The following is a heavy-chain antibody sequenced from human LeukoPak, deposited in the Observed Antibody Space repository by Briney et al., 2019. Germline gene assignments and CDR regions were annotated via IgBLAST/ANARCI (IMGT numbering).Heavy chain of an antibody. CDR3: ASRVLMVYPNWFDS. D-gene: IGHD2-8*02. J-gene: IGHJ5*01. CDR2: INHSGGT. CDR1: GGSFSGYY. Sequence: SETLSLTCAVYGGSFSGYYWSWIRQPPGKGLEWIGEINHSGGTNYNPSLKSRVTISVDTSKNQFSLKLSSVTAADTAVYYCASRVLMVYPNWFDSWGQGTLVAVSS. V-gene: IGHV4-34*01.